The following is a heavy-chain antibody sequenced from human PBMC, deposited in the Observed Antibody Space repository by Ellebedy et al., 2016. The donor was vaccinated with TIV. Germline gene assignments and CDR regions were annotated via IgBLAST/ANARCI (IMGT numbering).Heavy chain of an antibody. CDR2: VSYDGINK. V-gene: IGHV3-30-3*01. J-gene: IGHJ4*02. CDR1: GFTFGDYA. Sequence: GESLKISCTASGFTFGDYAMSWFRQAPGKGLEWVAIVSYDGINKYYADSVKGRFTISRDNSKNTLYLQMNSLRVDDTAVYYCARGPNYFDDWGQGTLDTVSS. CDR3: ARGPNYFDD.